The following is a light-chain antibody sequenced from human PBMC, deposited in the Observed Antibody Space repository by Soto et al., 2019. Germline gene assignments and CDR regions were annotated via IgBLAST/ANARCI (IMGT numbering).Light chain of an antibody. V-gene: IGKV3-15*01. CDR3: KQYGSSPLIT. Sequence: VLPLAPACLSGSPGERFTLSCMAGQGVTTNFAWYQQKSGKSPRLLIYGASTRATGIPARFSGSVSGTELTFTISILDPEDFGLYYCKQYGSSPLITCAQGTRLEIK. CDR2: GAS. J-gene: IGKJ5*01. CDR1: QGVTTN.